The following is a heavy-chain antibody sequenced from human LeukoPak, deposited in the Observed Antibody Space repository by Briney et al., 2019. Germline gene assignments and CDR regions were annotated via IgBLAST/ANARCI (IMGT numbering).Heavy chain of an antibody. CDR3: ARASSRGYSYGHWFDY. CDR2: ISNDGSNG. J-gene: IGHJ4*02. CDR1: GFTFSTYA. Sequence: PGGSLRLSCAASGFTFSTYAMNWVRQAPGKGLEWVAVISNDGSNGYYGDSVKGRFTISRDNAKNSLYLQMNSLRAEDTAVYYCARASSRGYSYGHWFDYWGQGTLVTVSS. V-gene: IGHV3-30*04. D-gene: IGHD5-18*01.